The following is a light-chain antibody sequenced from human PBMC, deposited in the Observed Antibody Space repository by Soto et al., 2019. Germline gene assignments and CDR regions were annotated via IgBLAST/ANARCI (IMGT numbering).Light chain of an antibody. CDR3: QQYGSSPPP. CDR1: QSVNKNF. Sequence: EMVLTQSPGTLALSPGERATLSCRASQSVNKNFIAWYQQKPGQAPRLLINGASSRATGIPDRFSGGGSGTAFSLTIDRLEPEDFAVYFCQQYGSSPPPCGGGNKVAS. J-gene: IGKJ4*01. CDR2: GAS. V-gene: IGKV3-20*01.